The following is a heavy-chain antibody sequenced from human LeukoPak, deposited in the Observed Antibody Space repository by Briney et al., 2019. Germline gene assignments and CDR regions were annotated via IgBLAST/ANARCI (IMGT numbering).Heavy chain of an antibody. CDR3: ARGRRSGAFDI. CDR2: IYYLGST. CDR1: GGSISSYY. Sequence: SETLSLTCTVSGGSISSYYWSWIRQPPGKGLEWVGHIYYLGSTNYNPSLKSRVTISVDTSKNQFSLKLSSVTAADTAVYYCARGRRSGAFDIWGQGTMVTVSS. D-gene: IGHD3-10*01. J-gene: IGHJ3*02. V-gene: IGHV4-59*12.